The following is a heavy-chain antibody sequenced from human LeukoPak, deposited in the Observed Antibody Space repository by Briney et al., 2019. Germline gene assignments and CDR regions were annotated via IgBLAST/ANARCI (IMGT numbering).Heavy chain of an antibody. Sequence: GASVKVSRKASGYTFTSYGISWVRQAPGQGLEWMGWISAYNGNTNYAQKLQGRVTMTTDTSTSTAYMELRSLRSDDTAAYYCARVADPYSGSYFDYWGQGTLVTVSS. CDR2: ISAYNGNT. J-gene: IGHJ4*02. V-gene: IGHV1-18*01. D-gene: IGHD1-26*01. CDR1: GYTFTSYG. CDR3: ARVADPYSGSYFDY.